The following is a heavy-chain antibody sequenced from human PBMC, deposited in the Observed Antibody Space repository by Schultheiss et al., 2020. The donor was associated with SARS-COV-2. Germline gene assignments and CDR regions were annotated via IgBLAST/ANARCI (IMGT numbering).Heavy chain of an antibody. CDR3: ARDFQGYCSSTSCRGGWFDP. CDR2: ISGDGGST. D-gene: IGHD2-2*01. Sequence: GGSLRLSCAASGFTFDDYAMHWVRQAPGKGLEWVSLISGDGGSTYYADSVKGRFTISRDNSKNSLYLQMNSLRTEDTALYYCARDFQGYCSSTSCRGGWFDPWGQGTLVTVSS. CDR1: GFTFDDYA. J-gene: IGHJ5*02. V-gene: IGHV3-43*02.